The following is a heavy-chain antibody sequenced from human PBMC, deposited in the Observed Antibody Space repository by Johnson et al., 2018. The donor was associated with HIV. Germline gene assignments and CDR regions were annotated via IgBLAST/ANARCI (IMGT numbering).Heavy chain of an antibody. J-gene: IGHJ3*02. V-gene: IGHV3-66*02. CDR1: GFNVSSNY. CDR2: IYSGGST. CDR3: ARGGLGDYVVAFDI. D-gene: IGHD4-17*01. Sequence: VQLVESGGGLVQPGGSLRLSCAVSGFNVSSNYMSWVRQAPGKGLEWVSVIYSGGSTYYADSVKGRFIISRDNSKNTLYLQMNSLRAEDTAVYYCARGGLGDYVVAFDIWGQGTMVTVSS.